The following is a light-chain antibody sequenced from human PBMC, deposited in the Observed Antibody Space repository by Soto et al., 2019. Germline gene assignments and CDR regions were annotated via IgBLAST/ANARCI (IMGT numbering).Light chain of an antibody. CDR1: SSDVGDYNY. CDR2: DVS. CDR3: SSSASSSTVI. V-gene: IGLV2-14*01. J-gene: IGLJ2*01. Sequence: QSALTQPASVSGSPGQSITISCTGTSSDVGDYNYVSWYQQHPVKAPKLMIYDVSSRPSGISNRFSGSKSGNTASLTISGVQAEDEADYYCSSSASSSTVIFGGGTKVTVL.